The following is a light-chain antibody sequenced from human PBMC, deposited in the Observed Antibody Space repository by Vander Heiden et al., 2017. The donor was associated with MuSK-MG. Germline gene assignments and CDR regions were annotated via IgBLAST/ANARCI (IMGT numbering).Light chain of an antibody. V-gene: IGKV3-11*01. CDR1: QSVNTF. CDR3: QQRSNWPPFT. J-gene: IGKJ5*01. CDR2: DAS. Sequence: EIVWTQSPGTRSLSPGDRATLPCRASQSVNTFLDWYQQRPGQAPRLLLYDASTRATGIPARFSGSGSGTDFTLTISSLEPEDFAVYFCQQRSNWPPFTFGQGTRLETK.